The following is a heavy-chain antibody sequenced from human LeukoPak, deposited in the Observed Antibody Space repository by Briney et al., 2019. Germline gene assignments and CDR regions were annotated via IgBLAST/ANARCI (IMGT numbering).Heavy chain of an antibody. V-gene: IGHV3-23*01. CDR2: ISGSGGST. J-gene: IGHJ4*02. Sequence: QTGGSLRLSCAASGFTFSSYAVSWVRQAPGKGLEWVSTISGSGGSTYYADSVKGRFTISGDNSKNTLYLQMNSLRAEDTAVYYCAKDSYGVFDYGGQGTLVTVSS. CDR3: AKDSYGVFDY. CDR1: GFTFSSYA. D-gene: IGHD4-17*01.